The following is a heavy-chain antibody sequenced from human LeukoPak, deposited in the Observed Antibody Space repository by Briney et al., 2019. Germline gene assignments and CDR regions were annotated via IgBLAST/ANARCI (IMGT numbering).Heavy chain of an antibody. CDR2: INPSGGST. J-gene: IGHJ6*03. CDR1: GYTFTSYY. D-gene: IGHD5-24*01. Sequence: GASVKVSCKASGYTFTSYYMHWVRQAPGQGLEWMGIINPSGGSTSYAQKFQGRVTMTRDMSTSTVYMELSSLRSEDTAVYYCARVGRDGYNWPCMDVWGKGTTVTVSS. CDR3: ARVGRDGYNWPCMDV. V-gene: IGHV1-46*01.